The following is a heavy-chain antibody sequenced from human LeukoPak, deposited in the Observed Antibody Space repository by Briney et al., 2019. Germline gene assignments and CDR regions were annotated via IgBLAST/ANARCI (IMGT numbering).Heavy chain of an antibody. J-gene: IGHJ3*02. CDR2: ISWNSGSI. D-gene: IGHD3-22*01. CDR1: GFTFDDYA. Sequence: PGGSLRLSCAASGFTFDDYAMHWVRQAPGKGLEWVSGISWNSGSIGYADSVKGRFTISRDNAKNSLYLQMNSLRAEDTALYYCARTDSSGYSPRTEAFDIWGQGTMVTVSS. CDR3: ARTDSSGYSPRTEAFDI. V-gene: IGHV3-9*01.